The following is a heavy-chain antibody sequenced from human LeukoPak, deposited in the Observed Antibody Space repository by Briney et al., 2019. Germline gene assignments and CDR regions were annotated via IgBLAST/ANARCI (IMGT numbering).Heavy chain of an antibody. CDR2: ISSSSSYI. CDR3: ARDPLLLGYYYYYYMDV. D-gene: IGHD2-15*01. V-gene: IGHV3-21*01. CDR1: GFTFSSYS. Sequence: GGSLRLSCAASGFTFSSYSMNWVRQDPGKGLEWVSSISSSSSYIYYADSVKGRFTISRDNAKNSLYLQMNSLRAEDTAVYYCARDPLLLGYYYYYYMDVWGKGTTVTVSS. J-gene: IGHJ6*03.